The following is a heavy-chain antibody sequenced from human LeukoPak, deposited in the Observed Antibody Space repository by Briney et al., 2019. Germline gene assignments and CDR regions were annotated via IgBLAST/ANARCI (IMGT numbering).Heavy chain of an antibody. Sequence: GSLRLSCAASAFTFTTYGMHWVRQAPGKGLEWVAFIRYDGSNKYYADSVKGRFTISRDNSKNTLYLQMNSLRAEDTAVYYCAKEARPYDSSAYLNYWGQGTLVTVSS. CDR1: AFTFTTYG. V-gene: IGHV3-30*02. D-gene: IGHD3-22*01. J-gene: IGHJ4*02. CDR3: AKEARPYDSSAYLNY. CDR2: IRYDGSNK.